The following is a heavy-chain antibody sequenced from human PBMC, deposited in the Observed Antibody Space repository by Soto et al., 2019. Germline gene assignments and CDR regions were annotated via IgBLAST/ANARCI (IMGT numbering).Heavy chain of an antibody. CDR1: GYSFTSYW. CDR2: IYPGDSNT. J-gene: IGHJ6*02. Sequence: GESLKISCKGSGYSFTSYWIGWVRQMPGKGLEWMGIIYPGDSNTRYSPSFQGQVTISADKSIRTAYLQWSSLKASDTAMYYCASHIVVVPAAIREDSFGYYYGMDVWGQGTTVTVAS. V-gene: IGHV5-51*01. D-gene: IGHD2-2*01. CDR3: ASHIVVVPAAIREDSFGYYYGMDV.